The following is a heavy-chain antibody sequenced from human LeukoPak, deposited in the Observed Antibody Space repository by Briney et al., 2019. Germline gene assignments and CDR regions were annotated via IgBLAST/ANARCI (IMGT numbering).Heavy chain of an antibody. CDR2: ISGSGGST. CDR3: AKDTESRQLDTISYFDS. Sequence: GGSLRLSCAASGFTFSSYAMSWVRQAPGKGLEWVSAISGSGGSTYYADSVKGRFTISRDNSRNTLYLQMNSLRAEDTAVYYCAKDTESRQLDTISYFDSWGQGTLVTVSS. D-gene: IGHD3-3*01. J-gene: IGHJ4*02. V-gene: IGHV3-23*01. CDR1: GFTFSSYA.